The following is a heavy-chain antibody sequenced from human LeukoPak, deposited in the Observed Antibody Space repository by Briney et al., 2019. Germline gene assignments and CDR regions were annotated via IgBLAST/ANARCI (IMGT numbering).Heavy chain of an antibody. CDR1: GYILTELS. J-gene: IGHJ4*02. CDR2: FDPEDGET. D-gene: IGHD1-26*01. CDR3: ATDLHRIVGATLLDY. Sequence: ASVKVSCKVSGYILTELSMHWVRQAPGKGLEWMGGFDPEDGETIYAQKFQGRVTMTEDTSTDTAYMALNSLRSEDTAVYYCATDLHRIVGATLLDYWGQGTLVTVSS. V-gene: IGHV1-24*01.